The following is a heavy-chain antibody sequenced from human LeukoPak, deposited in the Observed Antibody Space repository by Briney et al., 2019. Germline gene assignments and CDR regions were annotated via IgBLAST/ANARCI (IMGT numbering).Heavy chain of an antibody. CDR3: AKALRKTHSSSWYSWTD. D-gene: IGHD6-13*01. V-gene: IGHV3-23*01. J-gene: IGHJ4*02. CDR2: ISGSGGST. CDR1: GFTFSSYA. Sequence: GGSLRLSCAASGFTFSSYALSWVRQAPGKGLEWVSAISGSGGSTYYADSVKGRFTISRDNSKNTLYLQMNSLRAEDTAVYYCAKALRKTHSSSWYSWTDWGQGTLVTVSS.